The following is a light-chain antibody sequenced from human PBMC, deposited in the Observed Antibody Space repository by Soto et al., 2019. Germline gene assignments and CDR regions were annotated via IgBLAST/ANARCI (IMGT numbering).Light chain of an antibody. CDR1: VLAKKY. Sequence: SYELTQPSSVSVSPGQTARITCSGDVLAKKYARWFQQKPGQAPVLVIYKDSERPSGIPERFSGSSSGTTVTLTINGAQVEDEADYYCYSAADNIVVFGGGTKLTVL. V-gene: IGLV3-27*01. CDR2: KDS. J-gene: IGLJ2*01. CDR3: YSAADNIVV.